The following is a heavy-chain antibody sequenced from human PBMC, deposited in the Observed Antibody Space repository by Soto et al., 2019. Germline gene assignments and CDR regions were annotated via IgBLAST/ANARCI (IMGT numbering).Heavy chain of an antibody. V-gene: IGHV1-69*01. CDR2: IIPMFGT. CDR1: GGTFNNYA. CDR3: ARPNSYGVTFHYYYGMDV. D-gene: IGHD3-10*01. J-gene: IGHJ6*02. Sequence: QVQLVQSGDEVKRPGSSVKVSCEASGGTFNNYAITWVRQAPGQGLEWMGGIIPMFGTNYAQKFQDRVTIAADESTGTAYMELSGLRSEDTAVYFCARPNSYGVTFHYYYGMDVWGQGTTVTVSS.